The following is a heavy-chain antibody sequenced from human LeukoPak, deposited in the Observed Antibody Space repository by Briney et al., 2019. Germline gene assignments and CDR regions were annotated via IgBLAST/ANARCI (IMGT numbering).Heavy chain of an antibody. CDR2: ISGSGGST. V-gene: IGHV3-23*01. CDR1: GFTFSSYA. CDR3: AKIERSGSSFDY. Sequence: GGSLRLSCAASGFTFSSYAMSWVRQAPGMGLEWVSAISGSGGSTYYADSVKGRFTISRDNSKNTLYLQVNSLRAEDTAVYYCAKIERSGSSFDYWGQGTLVTVSS. D-gene: IGHD1-26*01. J-gene: IGHJ4*02.